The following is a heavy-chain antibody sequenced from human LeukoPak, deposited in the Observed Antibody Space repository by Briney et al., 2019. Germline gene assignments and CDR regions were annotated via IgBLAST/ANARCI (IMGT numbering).Heavy chain of an antibody. D-gene: IGHD4-17*01. CDR2: IYYSGSS. CDR1: GCSISSSSYY. Sequence: SETLSLTCTVSGCSISSSSYYWGWIRQPPGQGLEWIGSIYYSGSSYYNPSLKSRVTISVDTSNNQFSLKLSSVTAADTAVYYSATELTTVTTVFEYYYGMDVWGQGTTVTISS. V-gene: IGHV4-39*02. CDR3: ATELTTVTTVFEYYYGMDV. J-gene: IGHJ6*02.